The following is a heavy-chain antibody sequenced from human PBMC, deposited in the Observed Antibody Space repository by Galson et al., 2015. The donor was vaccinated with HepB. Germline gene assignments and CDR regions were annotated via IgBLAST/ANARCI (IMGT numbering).Heavy chain of an antibody. CDR1: GFTFRDYA. J-gene: IGHJ3*02. Sequence: SLRLSCAASGFTFRDYAMSWVRQAPGKGLEWVSSVTGSVGSAYYADSVKGRFTISRDNSKNTLYLQMSSLRVEDTAVYYCAKPVTEGGVNGPFDIWGQGTKFTVSS. CDR2: VTGSVGSA. V-gene: IGHV3-23*01. CDR3: AKPVTEGGVNGPFDI. D-gene: IGHD3-16*01.